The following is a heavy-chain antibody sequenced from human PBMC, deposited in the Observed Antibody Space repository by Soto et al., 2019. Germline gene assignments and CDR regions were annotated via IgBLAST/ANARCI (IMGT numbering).Heavy chain of an antibody. CDR3: AKNGQPPYYYYGMDV. V-gene: IGHV1-18*01. J-gene: IGHJ6*02. D-gene: IGHD2-8*01. CDR1: GYTFSRYG. CDR2: ISGYNGDT. Sequence: QGQLVQSGPEVKKPGASVKVSCKTSGYTFSRYGISWVRQARGQGLEWMGWISGYNGDTNYAQKVQGRVTMTIDTSTYTAYMELRSLTSDDTAIYYCAKNGQPPYYYYGMDVWGQGTTVTVSS.